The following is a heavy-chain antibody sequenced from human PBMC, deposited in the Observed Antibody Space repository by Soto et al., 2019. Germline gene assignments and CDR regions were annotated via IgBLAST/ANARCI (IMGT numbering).Heavy chain of an antibody. Sequence: SETLSLPCTVSGGSLSRYYWCGIRQPPGKGLEWIGYIYYSGITNYNPSLKSRVTISVDTSKNQFSLKLSSVTAADTAVYFCAIYKSNYYYGMDVWGQGTTLTVS. D-gene: IGHD1-20*01. V-gene: IGHV4-59*01. CDR3: AIYKSNYYYGMDV. CDR1: GGSLSRYY. CDR2: IYYSGIT. J-gene: IGHJ6*02.